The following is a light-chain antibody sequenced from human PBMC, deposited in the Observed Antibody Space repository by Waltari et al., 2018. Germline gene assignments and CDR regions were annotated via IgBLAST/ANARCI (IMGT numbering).Light chain of an antibody. J-gene: IGKJ4*01. CDR2: GAS. CDR1: QSVSSSY. CDR3: QQYGSSPT. Sequence: EIVLTQSPGTLSLSPGDRATLSCRASQSVSSSYLAWYQQKPGQAPRLLIYGASSRATGIPDRFSGSGSGTDFTLTISRLEPEDFAVYYCQQYGSSPTFGGGTKVEIK. V-gene: IGKV3-20*01.